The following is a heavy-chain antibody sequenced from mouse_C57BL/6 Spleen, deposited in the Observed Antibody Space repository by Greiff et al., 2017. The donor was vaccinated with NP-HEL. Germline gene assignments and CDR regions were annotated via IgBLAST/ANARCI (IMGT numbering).Heavy chain of an antibody. CDR3: TRYGTTVVATDWYFDV. V-gene: IGHV1-15*01. J-gene: IGHJ1*03. Sequence: QVQLKQSGAELVRPGASVTLSCKASGYTFTDYEMHWVKQTPVHGLEWIGAIDPETGGTAYNQKFKGKAILTADKSSSTAYMELRSLTSEDSAVYYCTRYGTTVVATDWYFDVWGTGTTVTVSS. CDR1: GYTFTDYE. D-gene: IGHD1-1*01. CDR2: IDPETGGT.